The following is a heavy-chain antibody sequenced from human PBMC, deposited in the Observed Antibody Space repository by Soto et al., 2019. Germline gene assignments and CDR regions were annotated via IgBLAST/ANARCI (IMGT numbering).Heavy chain of an antibody. D-gene: IGHD4-17*01. V-gene: IGHV1-18*01. J-gene: IGHJ4*02. CDR3: ARRWTTGEIDY. Sequence: QVQLVQSGGEVKKPGASVKVSCKASGYIFNSFGISWVRQAPGQGLEWMGWISAYTGNTKYAQNFQGRVTMTTDTSTSKAYMELRSLRSDDTAVHYCARRWTTGEIDYWGQGTLVTVSS. CDR1: GYIFNSFG. CDR2: ISAYTGNT.